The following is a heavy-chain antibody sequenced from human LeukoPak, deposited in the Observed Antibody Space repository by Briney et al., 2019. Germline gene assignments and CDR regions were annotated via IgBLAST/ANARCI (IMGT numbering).Heavy chain of an antibody. CDR3: ARAVPSGSYYVYYYYYMDV. J-gene: IGHJ6*03. CDR1: GGSISSGSYY. CDR2: IYTSGST. D-gene: IGHD1-26*01. Sequence: SETLSLTCTVSGGSISSGSYYWSWIRQPAGKGLEWIGRIYTSGSTNYNPSLKSRVTISVDTSKNQFSLKLSSVTAADTAVYYCARAVPSGSYYVYYYYYMDVWGKGTTVTISS. V-gene: IGHV4-61*02.